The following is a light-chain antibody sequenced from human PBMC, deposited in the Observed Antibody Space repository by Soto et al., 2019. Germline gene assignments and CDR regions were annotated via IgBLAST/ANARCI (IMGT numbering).Light chain of an antibody. CDR1: SSDVGGYNY. J-gene: IGLJ2*01. CDR2: DVS. CDR3: CSNTSSIPLV. V-gene: IGLV2-14*01. Sequence: QSVLTQPASVSGSPGQSITISCTGTSSDVGGYNYFSWYQQHPGKAPKLMIYDVSHRPSGVINRFSCSKYGNTASLTSSGLLAEGEADDYYCSNTSSIPLVFGGGTKVTVL.